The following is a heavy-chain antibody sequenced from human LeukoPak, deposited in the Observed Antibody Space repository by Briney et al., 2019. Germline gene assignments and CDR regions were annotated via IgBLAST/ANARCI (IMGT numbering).Heavy chain of an antibody. V-gene: IGHV3-7*01. CDR2: IREDGGDK. D-gene: IGHD2-2*01. CDR3: ARQVPTAEFDY. CDR1: GFTFSSYW. Sequence: GGSLRLSCAASGFTFSSYWMSWVRQAPGKGLEWVANIREDGGDKYYVDSVKGRFTISRDNAKNALFLQMNSLRVEDTAVYYCARQVPTAEFDYWGQGTLVTVSS. J-gene: IGHJ4*02.